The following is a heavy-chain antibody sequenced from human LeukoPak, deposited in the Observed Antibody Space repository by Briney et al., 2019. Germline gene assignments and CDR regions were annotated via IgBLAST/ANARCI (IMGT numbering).Heavy chain of an antibody. Sequence: GGSLRLSCAASGFTFSSYAMHWVRQATGKGLEWVAVISYDGSNKYYADSVKGRFTISRDNSKSTLYLQMNSLRAEDTAVYYCARGYSGYVDYYYGMDVWGQGTTVTVSS. CDR3: ARGYSGYVDYYYGMDV. V-gene: IGHV3-30-3*01. CDR2: ISYDGSNK. CDR1: GFTFSSYA. J-gene: IGHJ6*02. D-gene: IGHD5-12*01.